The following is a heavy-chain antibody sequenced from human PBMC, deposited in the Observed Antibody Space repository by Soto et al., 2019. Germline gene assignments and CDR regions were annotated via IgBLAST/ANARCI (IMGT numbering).Heavy chain of an antibody. CDR1: GGTFSSYT. V-gene: IGHV1-69*02. CDR2: IIPILGIA. D-gene: IGHD2-21*02. CDR3: ARVDCGGDCFYFDY. Sequence: QVQLVQSGAEVKKPGSSVKVSCKASGGTFSSYTISWVRQAPGQGLEWMGRIIPILGIANYAQKFQGRVTFTADKSTSTAYMELSSLRAEETAVYYCARVDCGGDCFYFDYWGQGTLVTVSS. J-gene: IGHJ4*02.